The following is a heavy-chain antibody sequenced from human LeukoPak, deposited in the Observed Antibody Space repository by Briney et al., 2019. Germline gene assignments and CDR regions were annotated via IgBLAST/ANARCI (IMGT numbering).Heavy chain of an antibody. CDR1: GYSFTSYW. J-gene: IGHJ4*02. CDR2: ITGNGGNT. Sequence: GESLKSSCKGSGYSFTSYWISWVRQAPGKGLEYLLGITGNGGNTYYADSVKGRFTISRDNSKNTLYLHMSSLRVEDTAVYYCVNDYCGADCHFWGQGTLVTVSS. CDR3: VNDYCGADCHF. V-gene: IGHV3-64D*06. D-gene: IGHD2-21*02.